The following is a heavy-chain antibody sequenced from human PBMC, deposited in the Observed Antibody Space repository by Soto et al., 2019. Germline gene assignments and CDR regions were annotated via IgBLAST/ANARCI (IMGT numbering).Heavy chain of an antibody. CDR3: ARRAVAGTLDY. V-gene: IGHV3-7*01. D-gene: IGHD6-19*01. CDR2: IKQDGSEK. J-gene: IGHJ4*02. Sequence: EVQLVESGGGLVQPGGSLRLSCAASGFTFSTYWMSWVRQAPGKGLEWVANIKQDGSEKYYVDSVEGRFTISKDNAKNSLYLQMNSLRVEDTAVYYCARRAVAGTLDYWGQGTLVTVSS. CDR1: GFTFSTYW.